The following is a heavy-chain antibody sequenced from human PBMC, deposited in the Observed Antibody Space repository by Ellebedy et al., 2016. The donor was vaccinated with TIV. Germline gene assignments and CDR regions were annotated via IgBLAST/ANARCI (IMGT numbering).Heavy chain of an antibody. J-gene: IGHJ4*02. D-gene: IGHD5-18*01. CDR2: LSSRGSYS. CDR3: ALTYGRAYNCGYFDY. V-gene: IGHV3-11*06. Sequence: GESLKISCAASGFSFSDFYMTWIRQAPGKGLEWLSYLSSRGSYSHYADSVKGRFTISRDNAKNSLSLQMNSLRGDDTAVYYCALTYGRAYNCGYFDYWGQGTLVTVSS. CDR1: GFSFSDFY.